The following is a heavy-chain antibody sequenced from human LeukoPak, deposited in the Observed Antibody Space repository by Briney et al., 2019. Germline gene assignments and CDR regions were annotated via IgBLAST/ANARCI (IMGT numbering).Heavy chain of an antibody. V-gene: IGHV5-51*01. CDR2: IYPGDSDT. J-gene: IGHJ4*02. CDR1: GYTFTIYW. Sequence: GASVKVSCKASGYTFTIYWIGWVRQMPGKGLEWMGIIYPGDSDTRYSPSFQGQVTISADKSISTAYLQWSSLKASDTAMYYCARGSVGGDFDYWGQGTLVTVSS. CDR3: ARGSVGGDFDY. D-gene: IGHD2-21*01.